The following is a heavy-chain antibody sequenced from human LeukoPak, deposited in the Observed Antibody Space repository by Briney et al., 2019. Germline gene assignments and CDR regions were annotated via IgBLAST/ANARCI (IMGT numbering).Heavy chain of an antibody. Sequence: SETLSLTCAVSGGSISSGGYSWSWIRQPPGKGLEWIGYIYHSGSTYYNPSLKSRLTISVDTSKNQFSLKLSSVTAADTAVYYCARRKAPGIAVAGTRNWFDPWGQGTLVTVSS. CDR3: ARRKAPGIAVAGTRNWFDP. V-gene: IGHV4-30-2*01. J-gene: IGHJ5*02. CDR2: IYHSGST. CDR1: GGSISSGGYS. D-gene: IGHD6-19*01.